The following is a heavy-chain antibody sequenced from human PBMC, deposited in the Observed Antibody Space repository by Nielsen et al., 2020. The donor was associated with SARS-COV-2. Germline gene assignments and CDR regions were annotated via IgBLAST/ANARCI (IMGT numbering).Heavy chain of an antibody. CDR3: TRRVAGGTMDV. V-gene: IGHV3-23*01. CDR2: IGTTGDKT. CDR1: GLSFSSYA. J-gene: IGHJ6*02. D-gene: IGHD6-19*01. Sequence: GESLKISCAASGLSFSSYAMTWVRQAPGKGLEWVSSIGTTGDKTFYADSVKGRFTISRDNSKNTLYLQMNSLGADDTAIYYCTRRVAGGTMDVWGQGTTVTVSS.